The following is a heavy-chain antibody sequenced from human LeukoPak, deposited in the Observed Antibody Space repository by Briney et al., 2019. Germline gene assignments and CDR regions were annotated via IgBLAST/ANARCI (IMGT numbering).Heavy chain of an antibody. V-gene: IGHV4-39*01. Sequence: SETLSLTCTVSGGSISTSAFYWGWIRQPPGKGLEWIGSIYDSGNEFYNSSLNSRVTISADTSKNQFSLKLNSVTAADTAMYYCARQISDYYYYYMDVWGEGITVTVPS. CDR2: IYDSGNE. J-gene: IGHJ6*03. CDR1: GGSISTSAFY. D-gene: IGHD2/OR15-2a*01. CDR3: ARQISDYYYYYMDV.